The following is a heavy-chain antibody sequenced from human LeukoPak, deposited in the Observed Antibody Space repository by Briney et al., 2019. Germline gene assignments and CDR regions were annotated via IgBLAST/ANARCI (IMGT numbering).Heavy chain of an antibody. V-gene: IGHV3-21*01. D-gene: IGHD1-26*01. J-gene: IGHJ4*02. Sequence: EGSLRLSCAASGFMFNGYSMTWVRQAPGKGLEWVSYISGGSDYIYYTDSVKGRFTISRDNAKKSLYLQLNSLRVEDTAVYYCARWGLGPSFDSWGQGTLVTVSS. CDR1: GFMFNGYS. CDR3: ARWGLGPSFDS. CDR2: ISGGSDYI.